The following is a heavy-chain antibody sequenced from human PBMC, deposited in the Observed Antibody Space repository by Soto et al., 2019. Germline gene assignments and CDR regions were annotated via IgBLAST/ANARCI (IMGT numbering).Heavy chain of an antibody. CDR1: GGSISSYY. CDR2: IYYSGST. V-gene: IGHV4-59*08. J-gene: IGHJ4*02. D-gene: IGHD3-3*01. Sequence: SSETLSLTCTVSGGSISSYYWSWIRQPPGKGLEWIGYIYYSGSTNYNPSLKSRVTISVDTSKNQFSLKLSSVTAADTAVYYCARTTYYDFWSGSYYFDYWGQGTLITVSS. CDR3: ARTTYYDFWSGSYYFDY.